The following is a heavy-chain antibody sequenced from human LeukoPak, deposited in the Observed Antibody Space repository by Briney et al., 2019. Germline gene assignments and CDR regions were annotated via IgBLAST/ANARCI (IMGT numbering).Heavy chain of an antibody. Sequence: GGSLRLSCAASGFTFSNAWMSWVRQAPGKGLEWVGRIKSKTDGGTTDYAAPVKGRFTISRDDSKNTLYLQMNSLRAEDTAVYYCARAGSSGWYLGDAFDIWGQGTMVTVSS. CDR2: IKSKTDGGTT. V-gene: IGHV3-15*01. D-gene: IGHD6-19*01. CDR3: ARAGSSGWYLGDAFDI. J-gene: IGHJ3*02. CDR1: GFTFSNAW.